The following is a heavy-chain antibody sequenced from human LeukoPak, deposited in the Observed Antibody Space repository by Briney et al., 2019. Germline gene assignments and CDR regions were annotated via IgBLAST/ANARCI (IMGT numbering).Heavy chain of an antibody. CDR3: ARGLGYCSSTSCHNDAFDI. CDR1: GGTFISYA. CDR2: IIPIFGTA. Sequence: SVKVSCKASGGTFISYAISWVRQAPGQGLEWMGGIIPIFGTANYAQKFQGRVTITTDESTSTAYMELSSLRSEDTAVYYCARGLGYCSSTSCHNDAFDIWGQGTMVTVSS. V-gene: IGHV1-69*05. D-gene: IGHD2-2*02. J-gene: IGHJ3*02.